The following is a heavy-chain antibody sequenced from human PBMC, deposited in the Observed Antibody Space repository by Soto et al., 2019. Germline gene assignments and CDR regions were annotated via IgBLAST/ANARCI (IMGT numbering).Heavy chain of an antibody. Sequence: LVESGGGLVQPGGSLRLSCAASGLNVSRNYIMWVRQAPGQGLEWVSVIQSSGATYYADALKGRFTISRDNAENTVYHQMSGLGVGDTAIYYCARDPRGYCSGGRCYSDDAFDLWGQGTLVTVSS. J-gene: IGHJ3*01. CDR2: IQSSGAT. D-gene: IGHD2-15*01. V-gene: IGHV3-66*01. CDR1: GLNVSRNY. CDR3: ARDPRGYCSGGRCYSDDAFDL.